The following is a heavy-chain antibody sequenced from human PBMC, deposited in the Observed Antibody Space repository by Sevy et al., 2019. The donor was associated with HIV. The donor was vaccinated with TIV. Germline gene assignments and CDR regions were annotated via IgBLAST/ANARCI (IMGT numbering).Heavy chain of an antibody. CDR3: ATCYYGSGNPTYHYYGMDV. CDR2: ISTRSNTI. Sequence: GGSLRLSCAASGFSFGSYTMNWVRQAPGQGLEWVSYISTRSNTIYYADSVKGRFTISRDNAKNSLYLQMNSLSAEDTAAYYCATCYYGSGNPTYHYYGMDVWGQGTTVTVSS. J-gene: IGHJ6*02. CDR1: GFSFGSYT. D-gene: IGHD3-10*01. V-gene: IGHV3-48*01.